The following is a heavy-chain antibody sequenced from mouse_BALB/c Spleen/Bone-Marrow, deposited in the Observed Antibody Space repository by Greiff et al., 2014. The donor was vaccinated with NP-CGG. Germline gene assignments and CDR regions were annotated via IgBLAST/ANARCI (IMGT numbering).Heavy chain of an antibody. CDR2: IDPANGNT. Sequence: LVESGAELVKPGASVKSSCTASGFNIKDTYMHWVKQRPEQGLEWIGRIDPANGNTKYDPKFQGKATITADTSSNTAYLQLSSLASEDTAVYYCARYRLGTYFDYWGQGTTLTVSS. CDR3: ARYRLGTYFDY. CDR1: GFNIKDTY. J-gene: IGHJ2*01. D-gene: IGHD2-14*01. V-gene: IGHV14-3*02.